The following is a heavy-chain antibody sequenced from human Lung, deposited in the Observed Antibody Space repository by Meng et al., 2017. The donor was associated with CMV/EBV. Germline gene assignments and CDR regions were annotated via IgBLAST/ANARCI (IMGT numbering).Heavy chain of an antibody. V-gene: IGHV3-23*01. CDR1: GFTFGSHA. J-gene: IGHJ4*02. Sequence: GESLKISCAASGFTFGSHAMSWVRQSPGKGLEWVSAISGRADRTYYADSVKGRSTISRDNSKNTLYLQVNSLRAEDTAIYYCAKESPYSSPRLYYFDHWGQGTLVTVSS. CDR3: AKESPYSSPRLYYFDH. D-gene: IGHD5-18*01. CDR2: ISGRADRT.